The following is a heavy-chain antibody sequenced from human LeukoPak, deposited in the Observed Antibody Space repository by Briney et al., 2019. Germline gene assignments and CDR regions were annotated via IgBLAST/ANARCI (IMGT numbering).Heavy chain of an antibody. D-gene: IGHD6-19*01. V-gene: IGHV4-39*01. J-gene: IGHJ4*02. CDR3: ARHQLYSSGWYRPANYFGY. CDR2: IYYSGST. Sequence: PSETLSLTCTVSGGSISSSSYYWGWIRQPPGKGLEWIGSIYYSGSTYYNPSLKSRVTISVDTSKNQFSLKLSSVTAADTAVYYCARHQLYSSGWYRPANYFGYWGQGTLVTVSS. CDR1: GGSISSSSYY.